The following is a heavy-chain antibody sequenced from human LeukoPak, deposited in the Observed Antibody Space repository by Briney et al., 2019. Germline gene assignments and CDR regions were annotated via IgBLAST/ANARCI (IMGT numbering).Heavy chain of an antibody. Sequence: SQTLSLTCAISGDSVSSNSAAWNWIRQSPSRGLEWLGRTYYRSKWYNDYAVSVKSRITINPDTSKNQFSLRLNSVTPEDTAVYYCARADSYYYDSSGYYYVEYYFDYWGQGILVTVSS. J-gene: IGHJ4*02. V-gene: IGHV6-1*01. D-gene: IGHD3-22*01. CDR2: TYYRSKWYN. CDR3: ARADSYYYDSSGYYYVEYYFDY. CDR1: GDSVSSNSAA.